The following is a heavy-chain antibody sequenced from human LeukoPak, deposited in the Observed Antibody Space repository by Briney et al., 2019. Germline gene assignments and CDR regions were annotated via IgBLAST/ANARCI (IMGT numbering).Heavy chain of an antibody. CDR2: IYYGGST. D-gene: IGHD3-22*01. CDR1: GGSITFSNYY. V-gene: IGHV4-39*01. CDR3: ARLHYYDSSGSFSQHYFDH. J-gene: IGHJ4*02. Sequence: SETLSLTCTVSGGSITFSNYYWGWVRQPPGKGLECIGSIYYGGSTYSNPSLKSRVTISADTSKSRFSLSLSSATAADTAVYFCARLHYYDSSGSFSQHYFDHWGQGILVTVSS.